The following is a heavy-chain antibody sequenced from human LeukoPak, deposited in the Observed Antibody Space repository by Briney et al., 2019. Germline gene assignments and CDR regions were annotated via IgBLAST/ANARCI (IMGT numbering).Heavy chain of an antibody. J-gene: IGHJ4*02. D-gene: IGHD3-10*01. CDR3: AKRVSNYGHFDS. V-gene: IGHV3-23*01. Sequence: HPGGSLRLSCAASGFTFSSYAMSWVRQAPGKGLEWVSGITGSGGNTFYADSVKGRFTISRDNSRNTLYLQMSSLRVEDTAVYYCAKRVSNYGHFDSWGQGTLVTVSS. CDR2: ITGSGGNT. CDR1: GFTFSSYA.